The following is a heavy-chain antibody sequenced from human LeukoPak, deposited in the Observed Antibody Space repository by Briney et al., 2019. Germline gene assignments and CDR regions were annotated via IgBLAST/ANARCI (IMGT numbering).Heavy chain of an antibody. CDR2: IKSNQDGGIT. J-gene: IGHJ4*02. CDR3: ARDDSGYGGFDY. Sequence: GGSLRLSCTISGYFFPNAWLNWVRQAPGKGLEWVGRIKSNQDGGITDYAAPVKGRFTISRDNSKNTLYLQMNSLRGEDTAVYYCARDDSGYGGFDYWGQGTLVTVSS. D-gene: IGHD5-12*01. V-gene: IGHV3-15*01. CDR1: GYFFPNAW.